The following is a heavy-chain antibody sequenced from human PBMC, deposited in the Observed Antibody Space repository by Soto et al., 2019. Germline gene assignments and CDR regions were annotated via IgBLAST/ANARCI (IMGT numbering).Heavy chain of an antibody. D-gene: IGHD3-22*01. Sequence: GGSLRLSCAASGFTFSSYAMHWVRQAPGKGLEWVAVISYDGSNKYYADSVKGRFTISRDNSKNTLYLQMNSLRAEDTAVYYCARAKNSYYYDSSPRGMDVWGQGTTGTVSS. CDR1: GFTFSSYA. V-gene: IGHV3-30-3*01. J-gene: IGHJ6*02. CDR2: ISYDGSNK. CDR3: ARAKNSYYYDSSPRGMDV.